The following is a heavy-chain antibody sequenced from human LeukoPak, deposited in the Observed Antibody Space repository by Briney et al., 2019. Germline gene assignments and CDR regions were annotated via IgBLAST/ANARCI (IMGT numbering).Heavy chain of an antibody. V-gene: IGHV4-4*09. Sequence: PSETLSLTCTVSGGSISSYYWSWIRQPPGKGLEWIGYIYTSGSTNYNPSLKSRVTISVDTSKNQFSLKLSSVTAADTAVYYCARLSHSNSFDYWGQGTLVTVSS. J-gene: IGHJ4*02. CDR2: IYTSGST. CDR3: ARLSHSNSFDY. D-gene: IGHD6-13*01. CDR1: GGSISSYY.